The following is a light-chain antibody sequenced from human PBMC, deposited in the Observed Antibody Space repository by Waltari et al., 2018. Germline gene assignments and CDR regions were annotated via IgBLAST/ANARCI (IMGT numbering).Light chain of an antibody. CDR1: QSLLHSNGYNY. J-gene: IGKJ2*01. CDR3: MQAGT. Sequence: IVMTQSPLSLPVTPGEPASISCRSSQSLLHSNGYNYLDWYLQKPGQSPQLLIYLGSNRASGVPDRFSGSGSGTDFTLKISRVEAEDVGVYYCMQAGTFGQGTKLEIK. CDR2: LGS. V-gene: IGKV2-28*01.